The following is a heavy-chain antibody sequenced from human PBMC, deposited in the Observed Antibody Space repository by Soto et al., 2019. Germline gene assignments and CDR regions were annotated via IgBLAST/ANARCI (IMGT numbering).Heavy chain of an antibody. V-gene: IGHV4-59*01. D-gene: IGHD5-12*01. CDR3: ARVRRIVATGGDYYYGMDV. Sequence: PSETLSLTCTVSGGSISSYYWSWIRQPPGKGLEWIGYIYYSGSTNYNPSLKSRVTISVDTSKNQFSLKLSSVTAADTAVYYCARVRRIVATGGDYYYGMDVWGQGTTVTVSS. CDR2: IYYSGST. J-gene: IGHJ6*02. CDR1: GGSISSYY.